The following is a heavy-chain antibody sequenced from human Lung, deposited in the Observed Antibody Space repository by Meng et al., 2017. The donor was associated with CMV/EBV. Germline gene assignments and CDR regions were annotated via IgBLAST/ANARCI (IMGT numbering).Heavy chain of an antibody. Sequence: GGSLRLXXAASGFSFSSHGMHWVRQAPGKGLEWVAVIQYDGNTKYFADSVKGRFTISRDNSKNTLYLEMNSLSAEDTAVYYCAKDLLTGINYYYGMDVWGQGTTVTVSS. D-gene: IGHD1-20*01. V-gene: IGHV3-30*02. CDR2: IQYDGNTK. CDR1: GFSFSSHG. CDR3: AKDLLTGINYYYGMDV. J-gene: IGHJ6*02.